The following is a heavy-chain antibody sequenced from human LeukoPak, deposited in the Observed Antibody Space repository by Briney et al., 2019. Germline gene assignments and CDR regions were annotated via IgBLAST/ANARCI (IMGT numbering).Heavy chain of an antibody. CDR3: ARGSGYYDSSGYPANWFDP. CDR2: ISGSGGST. D-gene: IGHD3-22*01. Sequence: GGSLRLSCAASGFTFSSYAMSWVRQAPGKGLEWVSAISGSGGSTYYADSVKGRFTISRDNSKNTLYLQMNSLRAEDTAVYYCARGSGYYDSSGYPANWFDPWGQGTLVTVSS. CDR1: GFTFSSYA. V-gene: IGHV3-23*01. J-gene: IGHJ5*02.